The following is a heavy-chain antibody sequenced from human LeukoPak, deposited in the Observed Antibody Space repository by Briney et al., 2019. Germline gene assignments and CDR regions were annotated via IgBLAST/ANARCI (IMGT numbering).Heavy chain of an antibody. V-gene: IGHV4-30-2*01. CDR1: GGSISSGGYS. CDR3: ASITTVTTGAPDY. CDR2: IYHSGST. D-gene: IGHD4-17*01. Sequence: RSSETLSLTCAVSGGSISSGGYSWSWIRQPPGKGLEWIGYIYHSGSTYYNPSLKSRVTMSVDRSKNQFSLKLSSVTAADTAVYYCASITTVTTGAPDYWGQGTLVTVSS. J-gene: IGHJ4*02.